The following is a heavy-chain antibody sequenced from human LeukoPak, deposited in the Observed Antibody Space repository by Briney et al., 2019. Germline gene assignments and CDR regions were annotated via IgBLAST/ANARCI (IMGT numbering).Heavy chain of an antibody. V-gene: IGHV3-7*01. D-gene: IGHD7-27*01. CDR3: AGLGNFDY. CDR1: GFTFSNYW. Sequence: PGGSLRLSCAASGFTFSNYWMSWVRQAPGKGLEWVANIKPDGSEKYYVDSVKGRFTISRDNAKNSLFLQMNTLRAEDTAFYYCAGLGNFDYWGQGTLVTVSS. J-gene: IGHJ4*02. CDR2: IKPDGSEK.